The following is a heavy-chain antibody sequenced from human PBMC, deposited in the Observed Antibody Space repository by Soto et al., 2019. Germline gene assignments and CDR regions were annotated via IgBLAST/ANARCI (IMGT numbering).Heavy chain of an antibody. Sequence: EVQLLESGGGLVQPGGSLRLSCAASGFTFNSFAMTWVRQAPGKGLEWVSLITGGGGRTYYADSVKGRFTASRDNSKNTVYLQMNSLRAEDTAIYYCAKDSRKNNWTPDFWGQGTLVAVSS. J-gene: IGHJ4*02. CDR1: GFTFNSFA. V-gene: IGHV3-23*01. CDR3: AKDSRKNNWTPDF. CDR2: ITGGGGRT. D-gene: IGHD2-15*01.